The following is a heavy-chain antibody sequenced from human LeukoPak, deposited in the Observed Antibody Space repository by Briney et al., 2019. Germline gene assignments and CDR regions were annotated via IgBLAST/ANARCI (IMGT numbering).Heavy chain of an antibody. D-gene: IGHD1-26*01. Sequence: GGSLRLSCAAPGFTFSSYAMSWVRQAPGKGLEWVSGISGSGGSTYYADSVKGRFTISRDNSKNTLYLQMNTLRAEDTAVYYCAKDLAGADPTLFDYWGQGTLVTVSS. CDR2: ISGSGGST. V-gene: IGHV3-23*01. J-gene: IGHJ4*02. CDR1: GFTFSSYA. CDR3: AKDLAGADPTLFDY.